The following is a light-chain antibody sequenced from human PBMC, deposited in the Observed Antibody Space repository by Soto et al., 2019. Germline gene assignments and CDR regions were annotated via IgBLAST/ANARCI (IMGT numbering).Light chain of an antibody. CDR3: QVWDDNLSLVV. J-gene: IGLJ2*01. Sequence: SYELTQAPSVSVAPGQTARITCGGNNIAIKSVHWYQQKPGQAPVLVVYDDGDRPSGIPERFSGSNPGNTATLTITRVEAGDEAGYHCQVWDDNLSLVVFGGGTKLTVL. V-gene: IGLV3-21*02. CDR1: NIAIKS. CDR2: DDG.